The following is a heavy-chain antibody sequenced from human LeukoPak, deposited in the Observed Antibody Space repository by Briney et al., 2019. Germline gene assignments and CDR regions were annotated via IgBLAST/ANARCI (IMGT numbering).Heavy chain of an antibody. D-gene: IGHD6-13*01. Sequence: GGSLRLSCAAFGFTFSSYAMNWVRQAPGKGLEWVSSITTRSSYIYYADSVKGRFTISRDDARNSLYLQMNSLRADDTAVYYCARDPAAAGTVWFDPWGQGTLVTVSS. V-gene: IGHV3-21*01. CDR1: GFTFSSYA. J-gene: IGHJ5*02. CDR3: ARDPAAAGTVWFDP. CDR2: ITTRSSYI.